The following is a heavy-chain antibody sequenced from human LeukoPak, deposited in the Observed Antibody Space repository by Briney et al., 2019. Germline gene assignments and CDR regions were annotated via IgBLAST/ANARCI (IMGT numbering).Heavy chain of an antibody. D-gene: IGHD6-13*01. V-gene: IGHV4-30-2*01. CDR3: ARVRAAAGSFDY. J-gene: IGHJ4*02. Sequence: PSQTLSLTCTVSGGSISSGGYYWSWIRQPPGKGLEWIGYIYHSGSTYYNPSLKSRVTISVDRSKNQFSLKLSSVTAADTAVYYCARVRAAAGSFDYWGQGTLVTVSS. CDR1: GGSISSGGYY. CDR2: IYHSGST.